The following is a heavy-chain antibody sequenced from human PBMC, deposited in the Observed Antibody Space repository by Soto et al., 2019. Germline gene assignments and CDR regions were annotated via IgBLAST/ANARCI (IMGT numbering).Heavy chain of an antibody. CDR1: GGTFSSYT. D-gene: IGHD6-13*01. J-gene: IGHJ6*03. Sequence: ASVKVSCKASGGTFSSYTISWVRQAPGQGLEWMGRIIPILGIANYAQKFQGRVTITADKSTSTAYMELSSLRSEDTAVYYCARAQKGGYSSSWGTYYYYMDVWGKGTTVTVSS. CDR3: ARAQKGGYSSSWGTYYYYMDV. V-gene: IGHV1-69*02. CDR2: IIPILGIA.